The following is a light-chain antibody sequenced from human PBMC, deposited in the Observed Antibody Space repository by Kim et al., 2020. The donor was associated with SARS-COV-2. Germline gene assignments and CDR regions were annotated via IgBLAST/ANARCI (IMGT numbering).Light chain of an antibody. J-gene: IGKJ1*01. CDR3: LQDYNYPRT. CDR1: QDIRNE. V-gene: IGKV1-6*01. CDR2: AAS. Sequence: AIQMTQSPSSLSASVGDRVTISCRASQDIRNELGWYQQKPGKAPKLLIYAASTLEGGVPLRFRGSGSGTYFTLTISSLQPEDFATYYCLQDYNYPRTFGQGTKVDIK.